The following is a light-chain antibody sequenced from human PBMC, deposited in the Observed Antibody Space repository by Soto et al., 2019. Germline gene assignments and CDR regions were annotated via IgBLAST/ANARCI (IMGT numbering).Light chain of an antibody. V-gene: IGKV3-15*01. CDR2: DAS. CDR1: QSVSSN. CDR3: QQYHNWPIT. Sequence: IVMTQSPAALSVSQGESATLSCRASQSVSSNLAWHQQKPGQAPRILMYDASTRATGISARFSGSGSGTEFTLTISSLQSEDFAVYYCQQYHNWPITSGQGALLEI. J-gene: IGKJ5*01.